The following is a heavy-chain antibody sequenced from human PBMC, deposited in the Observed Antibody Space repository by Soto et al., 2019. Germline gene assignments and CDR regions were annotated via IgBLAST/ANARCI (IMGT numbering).Heavy chain of an antibody. Sequence: GGSLRLSCAASGFTFSSYAMHWVRQAPGKGLEYVSAISSNGGSTYYANSVKGRFTISRDNTKNTLYLQMGSLRAEDMAVYYCARDFGGYDGRMVGWFDPWGQGTLVTVSS. CDR1: GFTFSSYA. D-gene: IGHD5-12*01. CDR3: ARDFGGYDGRMVGWFDP. V-gene: IGHV3-64*01. J-gene: IGHJ5*02. CDR2: ISSNGGST.